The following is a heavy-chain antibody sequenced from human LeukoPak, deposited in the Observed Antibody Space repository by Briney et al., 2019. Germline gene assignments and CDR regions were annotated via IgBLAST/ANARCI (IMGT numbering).Heavy chain of an antibody. CDR3: AKGSIAAHDAKTTLDY. D-gene: IGHD6-13*01. CDR1: GFTFSTYT. V-gene: IGHV3-23*01. J-gene: IGHJ4*02. Sequence: TGGSLRLSCAASGFTFSTYTMSWVRQGPGKGLEWVSAISGSGGSTYYADSVRGRFTISRDNSKNTLYVQMNSLRVEDTAVYYCAKGSIAAHDAKTTLDYWGQGTLVTVSS. CDR2: ISGSGGST.